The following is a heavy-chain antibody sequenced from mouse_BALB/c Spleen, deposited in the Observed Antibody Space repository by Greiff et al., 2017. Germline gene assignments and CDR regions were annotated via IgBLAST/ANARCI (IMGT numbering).Heavy chain of an antibody. Sequence: EVHLVESGGGLVKPGGSLKLSCAASGFTFSDYYMYWVRQTPEKRLEWVATISDGGSYTYYPDSVKGRFTISRDNAKNNLYLQMSSLKSEDTAMYYCASRGYYGNYYAMDYWGQGTSVTVSS. V-gene: IGHV5-4*02. CDR1: GFTFSDYY. J-gene: IGHJ4*01. D-gene: IGHD2-1*01. CDR2: ISDGGSYT. CDR3: ASRGYYGNYYAMDY.